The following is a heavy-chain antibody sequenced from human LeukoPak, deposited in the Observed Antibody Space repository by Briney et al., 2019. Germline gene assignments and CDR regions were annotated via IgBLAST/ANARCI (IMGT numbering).Heavy chain of an antibody. CDR3: ARTTRITIFGVVIPQVSHFDY. CDR2: IYPGGSDT. Sequence: GESLKISCKGSGYSFTSYWIGWVRQMPRKGLEWMGIIYPGGSDTRYSPSFQGQVTISAVKSISTAYLQWSSPKASDTAMYYCARTTRITIFGVVIPQVSHFDYWGQGTLVTVSS. D-gene: IGHD3-3*01. J-gene: IGHJ4*02. CDR1: GYSFTSYW. V-gene: IGHV5-51*01.